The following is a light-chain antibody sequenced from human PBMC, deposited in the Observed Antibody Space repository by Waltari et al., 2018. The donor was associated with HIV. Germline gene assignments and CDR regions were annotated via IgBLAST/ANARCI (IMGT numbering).Light chain of an antibody. CDR2: DVS. Sequence: QSALTQPRSVSGSPGQSVTISCTGTSSDVGGYQYVSWYQQHPGKAPKLMIYDVSKRPSGVPDRFSGSKSGNTASLTISGLQAEDEADYYCCSYAGSYTFGVFGGGTKLTVL. J-gene: IGLJ2*01. CDR3: CSYAGSYTFGV. V-gene: IGLV2-11*01. CDR1: SSDVGGYQY.